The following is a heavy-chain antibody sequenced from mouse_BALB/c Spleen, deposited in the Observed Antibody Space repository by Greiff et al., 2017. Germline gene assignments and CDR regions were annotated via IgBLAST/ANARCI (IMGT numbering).Heavy chain of an antibody. CDR2: ISTYYGDA. D-gene: IGHD1-1*01. CDR1: GYTFTDYA. J-gene: IGHJ4*01. Sequence: QVQLQQSGAELVRPGVSVKISCKGSGYTFTDYAMHWVKQSHAKSLEWIGVISTYYGDASYNQKFKGKATMTVDKSSSTAYMELARLTSEDSAIYYVARPISTVVAADYAMDYWGQGTSVTVSS. V-gene: IGHV1S137*01. CDR3: ARPISTVVAADYAMDY.